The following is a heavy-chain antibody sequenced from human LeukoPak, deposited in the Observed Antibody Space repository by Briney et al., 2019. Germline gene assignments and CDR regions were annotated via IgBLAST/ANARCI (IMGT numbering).Heavy chain of an antibody. CDR2: MNPNSGNT. CDR3: ARISKLTRIKAWFSGYDPHTYYFDY. CDR1: GYTFTSYD. J-gene: IGHJ4*02. V-gene: IGHV1-8*01. Sequence: ASVKVSCKASGYTFTSYDINWVRQATGQGLEWMGWMNPNSGNTGYAQKFQGRVTMTRNTSISTAHMELSSLRSEDTAVYYCARISKLTRIKAWFSGYDPHTYYFDYWGQGTLVTVSS. D-gene: IGHD5-12*01.